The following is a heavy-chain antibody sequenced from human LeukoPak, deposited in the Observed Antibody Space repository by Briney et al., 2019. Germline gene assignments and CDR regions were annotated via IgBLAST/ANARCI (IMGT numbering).Heavy chain of an antibody. J-gene: IGHJ6*03. CDR1: GFTFGSYS. D-gene: IGHD3-3*01. V-gene: IGHV3-48*04. Sequence: GGSLRLSCAASGFTFGSYSMNWVRQAPGKGLEWVSYISSSSTSINYADSVKGRFTISRDNAKNSLYLEMNSLRAEDTAVYYCAGDRSIRFLEWANGDMDVWGKGTTVIVSS. CDR2: ISSSSTSI. CDR3: AGDRSIRFLEWANGDMDV.